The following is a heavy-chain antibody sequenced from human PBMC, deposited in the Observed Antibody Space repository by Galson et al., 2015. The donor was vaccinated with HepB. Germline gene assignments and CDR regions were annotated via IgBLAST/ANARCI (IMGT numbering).Heavy chain of an antibody. CDR1: GFTFSSYA. CDR2: ISGSGGST. V-gene: IGHV3-23*01. D-gene: IGHD3-10*01. J-gene: IGHJ4*02. CDR3: AKPSLYYYGSGSYYAY. Sequence: SLRLSCAASGFTFSSYAMSWVRQAPGKGLEWVSAISGSGGSTYYADSVKGRFTISRGNSKNTLYLQMNSLRAEDTAVYYCAKPSLYYYGSGSYYAYWGQGTLVTVSS.